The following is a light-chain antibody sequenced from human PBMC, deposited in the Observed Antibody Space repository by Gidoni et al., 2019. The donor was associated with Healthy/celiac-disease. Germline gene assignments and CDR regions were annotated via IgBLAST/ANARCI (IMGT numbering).Light chain of an antibody. CDR1: QGISSA. CDR3: QQFNSYPIT. Sequence: AIQLTQSPSSLSASVGDRVTITCRASQGISSALAWYQQKPGQAPKLLIYDASSLDSEVPSRFSGSGSGTDFTLTISSLQPEDFATYYCQQFNSYPITFGQGTRLEIK. J-gene: IGKJ5*01. CDR2: DAS. V-gene: IGKV1-13*02.